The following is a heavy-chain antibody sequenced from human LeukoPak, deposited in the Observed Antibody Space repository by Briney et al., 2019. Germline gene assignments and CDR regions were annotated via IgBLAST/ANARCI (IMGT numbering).Heavy chain of an antibody. V-gene: IGHV3-30*02. D-gene: IGHD1-26*01. J-gene: IGHJ4*02. CDR2: IRYDGSNK. CDR1: GFTFSSYG. Sequence: GGSLRLSCAASGFTFSSYGMHWVRQAPGKGLEWVAFIRYDGSNKYYADSVKGRFTISRDNSKNTLYLQMNSLRAEDTAVYYCAEPPQCIVGATHFDYWGQGTLVTVSS. CDR3: AEPPQCIVGATHFDY.